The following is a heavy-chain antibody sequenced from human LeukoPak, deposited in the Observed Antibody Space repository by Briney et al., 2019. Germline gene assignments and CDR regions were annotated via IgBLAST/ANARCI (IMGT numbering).Heavy chain of an antibody. Sequence: ASVKDSCKASGYTFTSCDINWVRQATGQGLEWMGWMNPNSGNRGYGQSFQGRITMTRDISIGTAYMELSNLTSEDTAIYYCTRGSSGRRDNWGQGTLVTVSA. CDR2: MNPNSGNR. V-gene: IGHV1-8*01. D-gene: IGHD6-19*01. J-gene: IGHJ4*02. CDR3: TRGSSGRRDN. CDR1: GYTFTSCD.